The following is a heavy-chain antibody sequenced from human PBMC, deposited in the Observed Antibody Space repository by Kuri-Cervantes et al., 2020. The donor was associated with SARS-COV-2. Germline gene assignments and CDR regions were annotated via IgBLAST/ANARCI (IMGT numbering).Heavy chain of an antibody. Sequence: GESLKISCAASGFTVSSNYMSWVRQAPGKGLEWVSYISSSGSTIYYADSVKGRFTISRDNAKNSLYLQMNSLRAEDTAVYYCARDQGWLDPWWFDPWGQGTLVTVSS. J-gene: IGHJ5*02. D-gene: IGHD6-19*01. CDR2: ISSSGSTI. CDR3: ARDQGWLDPWWFDP. CDR1: GFTVSSNY. V-gene: IGHV3-11*04.